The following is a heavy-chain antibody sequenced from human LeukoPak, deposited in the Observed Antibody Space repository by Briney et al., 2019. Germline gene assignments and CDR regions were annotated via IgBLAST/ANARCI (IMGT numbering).Heavy chain of an antibody. CDR1: GFTFSNYG. CDR3: AKDYCSGGSCYGHFDY. CDR2: ISGSGGST. Sequence: GGSLRLSCAASGFTFSNYGMSWVRQAPGKGLEWVSAISGSGGSTYYADSVKGRFTISRDNSKNTLYLQMNSLRAEDTAVYYCAKDYCSGGSCYGHFDYWGQGTLVTVSS. D-gene: IGHD2-15*01. V-gene: IGHV3-23*01. J-gene: IGHJ4*02.